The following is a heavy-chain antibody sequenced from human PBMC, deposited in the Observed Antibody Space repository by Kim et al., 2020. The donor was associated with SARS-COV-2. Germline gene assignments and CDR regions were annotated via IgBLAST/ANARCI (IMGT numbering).Heavy chain of an antibody. CDR2: IYFSGST. CDR1: GGSISSGGYY. Sequence: SETLSLTCTVSGGSISSGGYYWSWIRQHPGKGLEWIGYIYFSGSTYYNPSLKSRVTISVDTSKNQFSLKLSSVTAADTAVYYCARRRDCSGGSCSYYFDYWGQGTLVTVSS. J-gene: IGHJ4*02. CDR3: ARRRDCSGGSCSYYFDY. V-gene: IGHV4-31*03. D-gene: IGHD2-15*01.